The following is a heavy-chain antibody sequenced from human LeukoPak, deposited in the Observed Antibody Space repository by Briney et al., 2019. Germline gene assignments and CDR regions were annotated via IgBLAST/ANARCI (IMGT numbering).Heavy chain of an antibody. J-gene: IGHJ4*02. CDR1: GGSISSGSYS. CDR2: IYTSGST. V-gene: IGHV4-61*02. CDR3: ARDQADYYDTSGYSH. Sequence: SETLSLTCTVSGGSISSGSYSWNWIRQPAGKGLEWIGRIYTSGSTNYNPSLKSRVIISVDTSKNQFSLKLSSVTAADTAVYYCARDQADYYDTSGYSHWGQGTLVTVSS. D-gene: IGHD3-22*01.